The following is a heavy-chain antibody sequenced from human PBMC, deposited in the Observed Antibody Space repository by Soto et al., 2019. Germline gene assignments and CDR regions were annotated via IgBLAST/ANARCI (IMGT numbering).Heavy chain of an antibody. V-gene: IGHV4-30-2*01. CDR3: ARIPGP. J-gene: IGHJ5*02. Sequence: SETLSLTCAVSGASISSGGYSWSWIRQPPGKGLEWIGYIYHSVSTYYNPSLKGRVTISVDRSKNQFSLKLSSVTAADTAVYFCARIPGPWGQGTLVTVSS. D-gene: IGHD2-21*01. CDR2: IYHSVST. CDR1: GASISSGGYS.